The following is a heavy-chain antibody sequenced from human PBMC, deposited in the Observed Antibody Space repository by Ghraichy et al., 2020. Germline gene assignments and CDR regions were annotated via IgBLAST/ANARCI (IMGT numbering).Heavy chain of an antibody. Sequence: ASVKVSCKASGYNFADFPTYFIHWVRQAPGQGLEWMGWINPSSGDTKYAQKFQGRVTVTRDTSTNTAYMELSRLRSNDTSVYSCARVSTGWCFDYGGQGTLVTVSS. D-gene: IGHD6-19*01. CDR2: INPSSGDT. CDR3: ARVSTGWCFDY. V-gene: IGHV1-2*02. J-gene: IGHJ4*02. CDR1: GYNFADFPTYF.